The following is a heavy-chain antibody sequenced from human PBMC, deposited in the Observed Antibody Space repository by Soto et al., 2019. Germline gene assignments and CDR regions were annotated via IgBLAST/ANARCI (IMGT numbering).Heavy chain of an antibody. CDR2: IYYDGSA. CDR1: SGSISSRTYY. V-gene: IGHV4-39*01. CDR3: ASQYTSGTQYFDY. Sequence: TSETLSLTCTVSSGSISSRTYYWGWIRQPPGKGLEWIASIYYDGSAYHNPSLRSRVTISVDTSKDQFSLKLSSATAADTAEYYCASQYTSGTQYFDYWGQGTLVTVSS. J-gene: IGHJ4*02. D-gene: IGHD5-18*01.